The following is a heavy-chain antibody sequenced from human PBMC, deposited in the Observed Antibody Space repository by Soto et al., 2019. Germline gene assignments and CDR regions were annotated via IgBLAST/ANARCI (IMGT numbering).Heavy chain of an antibody. Sequence: SETLSLTCTVSGGSISSGGYYWSWIRQHPGKGLEWIGYIYYSGSPYYNPSLKSRVTISVDTSKNQISLKLSSVTAADTAVYYCARKNSFDMWGQGTMVTVSS. CDR3: ARKNSFDM. V-gene: IGHV4-61*08. J-gene: IGHJ3*02. CDR1: GGSISSGGYY. CDR2: IYYSGSP.